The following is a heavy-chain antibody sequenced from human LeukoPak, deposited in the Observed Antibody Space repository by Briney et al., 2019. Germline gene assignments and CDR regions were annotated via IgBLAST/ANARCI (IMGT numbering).Heavy chain of an antibody. CDR3: ARGPLGYCSTGSCAFDV. D-gene: IGHD2-15*01. Sequence: PGGSLRLSCAVSGFTFSRYWMGWVRQAPGEGPEWVANIKQDGSEEYYVDSVKGRFTISRDNAMESLYLQMNSLRAEDTAVYYCARGPLGYCSTGSCAFDVWGQGTMVIVSS. J-gene: IGHJ3*01. CDR1: GFTFSRYW. CDR2: IKQDGSEE. V-gene: IGHV3-7*01.